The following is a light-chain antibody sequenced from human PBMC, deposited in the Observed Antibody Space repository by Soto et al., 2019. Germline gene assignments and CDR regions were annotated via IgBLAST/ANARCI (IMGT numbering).Light chain of an antibody. CDR3: QQYNSYSGM. V-gene: IGKV3-15*01. Sequence: EIVMTQSPATLSGSRVGVGALACRASQNVLSNLAWYQQKPGQAPRLLIYGASTRATGIPARFSGSGSGTEFTLTVSSLQPDDFASYYCQQYNSYSGMFGQGTKVDIK. CDR1: QNVLSN. CDR2: GAS. J-gene: IGKJ1*01.